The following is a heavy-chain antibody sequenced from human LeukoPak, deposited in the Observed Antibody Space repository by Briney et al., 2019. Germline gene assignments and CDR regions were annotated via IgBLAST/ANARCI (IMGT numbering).Heavy chain of an antibody. D-gene: IGHD3-22*01. Sequence: GASVKVSCKASGYTFTGYYMHWVRQAPGQGLEWMGWINPNSGGTNYAQKFQGWVTMTRDTSIGTAYMELSRLRSDDTAVYYCARPMIPLNCDAFDIWGQGTMVTVSS. CDR3: ARPMIPLNCDAFDI. J-gene: IGHJ3*02. CDR2: INPNSGGT. V-gene: IGHV1-2*04. CDR1: GYTFTGYY.